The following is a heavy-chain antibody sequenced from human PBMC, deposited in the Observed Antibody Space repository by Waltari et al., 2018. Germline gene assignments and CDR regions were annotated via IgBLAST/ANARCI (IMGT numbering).Heavy chain of an antibody. CDR3: ARDMHSSSSALGWLDP. V-gene: IGHV3-33*01. J-gene: IGHJ5*02. D-gene: IGHD6-6*01. Sequence: QVQLVESGGGVVQSGRALRLSGVAYGFTFDRYGRAWVRQAPGKSLEWLELIWFDGSAKYYADSVKGRFTVSRDNSKNTFYLQLNSLRAEDTAVYYCARDMHSSSSALGWLDPWGQGTLVTVSS. CDR1: GFTFDRYG. CDR2: IWFDGSAK.